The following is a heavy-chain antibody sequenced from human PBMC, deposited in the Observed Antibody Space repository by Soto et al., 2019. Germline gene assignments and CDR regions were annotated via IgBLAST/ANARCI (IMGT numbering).Heavy chain of an antibody. Sequence: GASVKVSCKASGYTFTTYDINWVRQAPGQGLEWLGWMGPNSGSTGYAQNFQGRITVTRNISRNTAHMELSSLQSEDTAVYYCARERKFDFWRKGLDVWGQGTTVTVSS. CDR3: ARERKFDFWRKGLDV. CDR2: MGPNSGST. D-gene: IGHD3-3*01. CDR1: GYTFTTYD. J-gene: IGHJ6*02. V-gene: IGHV1-8*01.